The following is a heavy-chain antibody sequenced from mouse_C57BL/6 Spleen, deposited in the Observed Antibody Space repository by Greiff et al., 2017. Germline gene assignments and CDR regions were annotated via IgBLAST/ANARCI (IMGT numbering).Heavy chain of an antibody. V-gene: IGHV5-9-1*02. CDR3: TREEYYYDYDPYYFDC. Sequence: EVHLVESGEGLVKPGGSLKLSCAASGFTFSSYAMSWVRQTPEKRLEWVAYISSGGDYIYYADTVKGRITISRDNARNTLYLQMSSLKSEDTAMYYCTREEYYYDYDPYYFDCWGQGTTLTVSS. D-gene: IGHD2-4*01. CDR1: GFTFSSYA. CDR2: ISSGGDYI. J-gene: IGHJ2*01.